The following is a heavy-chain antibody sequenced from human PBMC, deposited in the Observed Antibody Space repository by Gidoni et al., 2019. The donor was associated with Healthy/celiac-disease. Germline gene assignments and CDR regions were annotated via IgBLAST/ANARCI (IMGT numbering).Heavy chain of an antibody. D-gene: IGHD1-7*01. Sequence: QVQLVESGGGLVKPGGSLRLSVAASGFPFSDYYMSCIRQAPSKGLEWVSYMSGSGSTIYYADSLKGRFTISRDNAKNSLYLQMNSLRAEDTAVYYCARVAPGLELSGIDYWGQGTLVTVSS. CDR3: ARVAPGLELSGIDY. CDR2: MSGSGSTI. V-gene: IGHV3-11*01. CDR1: GFPFSDYY. J-gene: IGHJ4*02.